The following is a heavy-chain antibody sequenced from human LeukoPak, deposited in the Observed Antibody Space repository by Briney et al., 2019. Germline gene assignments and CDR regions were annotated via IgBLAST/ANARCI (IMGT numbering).Heavy chain of an antibody. CDR1: GFSFSSHW. J-gene: IGHJ4*02. V-gene: IGHV3-74*01. CDR3: ASFGISWRSSY. Sequence: GGSLRLSCAASGFSFSSHWVHWVRQAPGKGLVWVSRISDDGSYTSNVDSVKGRFTISRDDVNNMLYLHMNSLRAEDTAVYYCASFGISWRSSYWGQGTLVTVS. D-gene: IGHD2-21*01. CDR2: ISDDGSYT.